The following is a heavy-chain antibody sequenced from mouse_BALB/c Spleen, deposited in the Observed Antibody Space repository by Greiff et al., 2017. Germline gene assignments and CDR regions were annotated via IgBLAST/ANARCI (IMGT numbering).Heavy chain of an antibody. Sequence: EVKVEESGGGLVQPGGSLRLSCATSGFTFTDYYMSWVRQPPGKALEWLGFIRNKANGYTTAYSASVKGRFTISRDNSQSILYLQMNTLRAEDSATYYCARGGRYDDAMDYWGQGTSVTVSS. CDR2: IRNKANGYTT. CDR1: GFTFTDYY. D-gene: IGHD2-14*01. CDR3: ARGGRYDDAMDY. J-gene: IGHJ4*01. V-gene: IGHV7-3*02.